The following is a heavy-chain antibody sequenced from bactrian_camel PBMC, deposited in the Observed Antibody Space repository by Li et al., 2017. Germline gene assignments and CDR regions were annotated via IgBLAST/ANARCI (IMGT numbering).Heavy chain of an antibody. CDR2: MYTGFGGGNI. Sequence: VQLVESGGGSVQGGGSLRLSCAVSGNMYSFCMGWFRQAPGKECEGVAAMYTGFGGGNIYYGDSVKGRITISQDNSKNTLFLQMNVLRPEDTAMYYCAADYGLGPCAYFGYWGQGTQVTVS. CDR3: AADYGLGPCAYFGY. J-gene: IGHJ6*01. V-gene: IGHV3S54*01. CDR1: GNMYSFC. D-gene: IGHD5*01.